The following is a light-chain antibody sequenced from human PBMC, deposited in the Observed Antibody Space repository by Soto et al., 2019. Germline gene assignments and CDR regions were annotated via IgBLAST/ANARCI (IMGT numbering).Light chain of an antibody. CDR3: RSYTTSSSYV. Sequence: QSALTQPASVSGSPGQSITISCTGTSSDVGGFNYVSWYQQHPGKAPNLLIFDVYSRPSGISNRFSGSKSGNTASLTISGLQAEDEADYYCRSYTTSSSYVFGAGTKVTVL. V-gene: IGLV2-14*01. CDR2: DVY. CDR1: SSDVGGFNY. J-gene: IGLJ1*01.